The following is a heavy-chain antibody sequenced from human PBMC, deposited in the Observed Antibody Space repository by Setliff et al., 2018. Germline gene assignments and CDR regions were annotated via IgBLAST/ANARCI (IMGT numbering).Heavy chain of an antibody. D-gene: IGHD3-10*01. Sequence: SETLSLTCTVSGGSISSGGYYWSWIRQHPGKGLEWIGSIFQSGNTYYNPSLKSRVTISVDTSKNQFSLKVNSVTAADTAVYYCARSGDYGSGRLSPWGQGTLVTVS. CDR1: GGSISSGGYY. V-gene: IGHV4-39*07. CDR2: IFQSGNT. CDR3: ARSGDYGSGRLSP. J-gene: IGHJ5*02.